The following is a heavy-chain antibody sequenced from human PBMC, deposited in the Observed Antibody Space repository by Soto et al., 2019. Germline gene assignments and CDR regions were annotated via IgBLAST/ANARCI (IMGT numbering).Heavy chain of an antibody. CDR3: ASNIAAQSYYYYYYMDV. Sequence: ASVKVSCKASGYTFTSYAMHWVRQAPGQRLEWMGWINAGNGNTKYSQKFQGRVTITRDTSASTAYMELSSLRSEDTAVYYCASNIAAQSYYYYYYMDVWGKGTTVTVSS. V-gene: IGHV1-3*01. D-gene: IGHD6-25*01. CDR2: INAGNGNT. CDR1: GYTFTSYA. J-gene: IGHJ6*03.